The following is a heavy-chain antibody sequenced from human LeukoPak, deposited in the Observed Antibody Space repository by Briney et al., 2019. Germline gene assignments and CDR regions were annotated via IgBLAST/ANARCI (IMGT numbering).Heavy chain of an antibody. V-gene: IGHV3-21*01. CDR1: GFTFSSYS. CDR3: ARDPSCSSTSCSDY. J-gene: IGHJ4*02. Sequence: GGSLRLSCAASGFTFSSYSMNWVRQAPGKGLEWVSSIGSSSSYIYYADSVKGRFTISRDNAKNSLYLQMNSLRAEDTAVYYCARDPSCSSTSCSDYWGQGTLVTVSS. D-gene: IGHD2-2*01. CDR2: IGSSSSYI.